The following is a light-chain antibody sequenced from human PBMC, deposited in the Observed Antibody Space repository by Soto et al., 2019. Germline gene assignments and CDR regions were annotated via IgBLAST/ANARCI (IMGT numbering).Light chain of an antibody. CDR1: QSVSNNY. CDR3: QQYGPSLWT. J-gene: IGKJ1*01. CDR2: GAS. V-gene: IGKV3-20*01. Sequence: EIVLTQSPGTLSLSPGERATLSCRASQSVSNNYLAWYQQKPGQAPRLLIYGASNRATGGPDRFSGSGSGTDFTLTISRLETDDLAVYYCQQYGPSLWTFGQGTKVQIK.